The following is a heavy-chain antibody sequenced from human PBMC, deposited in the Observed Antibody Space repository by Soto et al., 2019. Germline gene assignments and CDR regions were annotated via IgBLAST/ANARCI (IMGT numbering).Heavy chain of an antibody. J-gene: IGHJ4*02. CDR1: GGSISSGGYY. CDR3: ARGSVLAATLFDY. Sequence: QVQLQESGPGLVKPSQTLSLTCTVSGGSISSGGYYWRWIRQHPGKGLEWIVYIYYSGSTYYNPSLKRRVTISVDTSKNQSALKLRSVTAADTAVYYCARGSVLAATLFDYWGQGTLVTVSS. V-gene: IGHV4-31*03. D-gene: IGHD2-15*01. CDR2: IYYSGST.